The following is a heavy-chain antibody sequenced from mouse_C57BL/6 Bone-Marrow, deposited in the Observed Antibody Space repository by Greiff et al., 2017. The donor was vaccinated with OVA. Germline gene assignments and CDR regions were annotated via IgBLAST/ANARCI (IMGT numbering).Heavy chain of an antibody. D-gene: IGHD2-3*01. CDR2: ISNGGGST. Sequence: EVHLVESGGGLVQPGGSLKLSCAASGFTFSDYYMYWVRQTPEKRLEWVAYISNGGGSTYYPDTVKGRFTISRDNAKNTLYLQMSRLKSEDKAMYYCARQDGYYLAYWGQGTLVTVSA. CDR3: ARQDGYYLAY. CDR1: GFTFSDYY. V-gene: IGHV5-12*01. J-gene: IGHJ3*01.